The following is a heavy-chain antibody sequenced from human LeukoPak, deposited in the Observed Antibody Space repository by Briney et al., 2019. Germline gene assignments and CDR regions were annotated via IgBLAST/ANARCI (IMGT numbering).Heavy chain of an antibody. CDR1: GFTFSNFW. J-gene: IGHJ4*02. CDR3: ARGGHSSFDY. V-gene: IGHV3-74*01. CDR2: ITSDGSNI. D-gene: IGHD3-16*01. Sequence: PGGSLRLSCAASGFTFSNFWLHWVRQAPGKGLEWVSRITSDGSNINYADSMQGRFTISRDNAKNTLYLQMNSLRAEDTAVYYCARGGHSSFDYWGQGALVTVSS.